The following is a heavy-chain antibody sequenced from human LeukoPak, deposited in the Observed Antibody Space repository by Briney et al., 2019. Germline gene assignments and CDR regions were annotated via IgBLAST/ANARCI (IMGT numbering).Heavy chain of an antibody. Sequence: GGSLRLSCAASGFTFSSYWMNWARQAPGKGLEWVASINHNGNVNYYVDSVKGRFTISRDNAKNSLYLQMNSLRAEDTAFYYCVRGTTNYYFGSWGQGTLVTVS. CDR2: INHNGNVN. CDR3: VRGTTNYYFGS. J-gene: IGHJ4*02. V-gene: IGHV3-7*03. CDR1: GFTFSSYW. D-gene: IGHD4-11*01.